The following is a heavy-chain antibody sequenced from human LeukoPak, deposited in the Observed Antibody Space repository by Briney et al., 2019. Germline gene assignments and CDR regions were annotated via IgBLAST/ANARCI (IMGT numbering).Heavy chain of an antibody. CDR1: GGSISSYY. J-gene: IGHJ6*03. CDR2: IYYSGST. Sequence: SETLSLTCTVSGGSISSYYWSWIRQPPGKGLEWIGYIYYSGSTNYNPSLKSRVTISVDTSKNQFSLKLSSVTAADTAVYYCASVDTAMGYYYYYYMDVWGKGTTVTVSS. V-gene: IGHV4-59*01. CDR3: ASVDTAMGYYYYYYMDV. D-gene: IGHD5-18*01.